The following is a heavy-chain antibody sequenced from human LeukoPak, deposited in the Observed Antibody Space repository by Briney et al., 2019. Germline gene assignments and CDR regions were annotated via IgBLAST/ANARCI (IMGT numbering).Heavy chain of an antibody. CDR3: ARTVRGRYYDSSGYPDH. D-gene: IGHD3-22*01. V-gene: IGHV3-7*01. CDR1: GFTFSSYW. CDR2: IKQDGNEK. Sequence: GGSLRLSCAASGFTFSSYWMNWVRQAPGEGPEWVANIKQDGNEKYYVDSVSGRFTISRDNAKNSLYLQMNSLRAEDTAVYYCARTVRGRYYDSSGYPDHWGQGTLVTVSS. J-gene: IGHJ5*02.